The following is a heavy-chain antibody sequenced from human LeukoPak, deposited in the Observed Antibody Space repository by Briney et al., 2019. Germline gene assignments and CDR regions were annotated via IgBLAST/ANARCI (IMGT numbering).Heavy chain of an antibody. J-gene: IGHJ4*02. Sequence: PSETLSLTCTVSGGSISSGSYYWSWIRQPAGKGLEWIGRIYTSGSTNYNPSLKSRVTISVDTSKNQFSLKLSSVTAADTAVYYCARRGTGDPYYFDYWGQGTLVTVSS. CDR1: GGSISSGSYY. V-gene: IGHV4-61*02. CDR3: ARRGTGDPYYFDY. D-gene: IGHD7-27*01. CDR2: IYTSGST.